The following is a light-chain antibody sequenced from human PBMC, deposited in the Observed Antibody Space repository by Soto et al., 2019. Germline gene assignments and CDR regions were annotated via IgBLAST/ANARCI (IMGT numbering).Light chain of an antibody. J-gene: IGLJ1*01. V-gene: IGLV2-14*01. CDR2: EDS. CDR1: SSDVGAYNY. CDR3: SSYTSSRTLV. Sequence: QSVLTQPASVSGSPGQSITISCTGTSSDVGAYNYVSWYQQHPGKAPKLMIYEDSNRPSGVSHRFSGSKSDNTASLTISGLQTDDEADYYCSSYTSSRTLVFGTGTKVTVL.